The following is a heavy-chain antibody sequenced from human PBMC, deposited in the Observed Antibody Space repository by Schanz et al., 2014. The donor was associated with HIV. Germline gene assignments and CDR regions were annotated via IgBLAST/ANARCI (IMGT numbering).Heavy chain of an antibody. D-gene: IGHD2-2*01. CDR3: ARMSPSSTSYGDAFDV. V-gene: IGHV1-8*02. CDR2: MNPNSEYT. Sequence: QVQLVQSGAEVKKPGASVKVSCKASGYSFISYAFSWVRQATGQGLEWMGWMNPNSEYTGYARKFQGRVSMTRHTPTSTAYMELSSLRSEDTAVYYCARMSPSSTSYGDAFDVWGQGTMITVSS. J-gene: IGHJ3*01. CDR1: GYSFISYA.